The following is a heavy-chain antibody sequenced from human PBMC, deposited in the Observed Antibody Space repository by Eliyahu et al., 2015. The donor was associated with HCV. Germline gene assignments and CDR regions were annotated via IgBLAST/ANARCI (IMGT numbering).Heavy chain of an antibody. CDR1: GYTFTSYA. Sequence: QVQLVQSGAEVKKPGASVKVSCKASGYTFTSYAMHWVRQAPGQRLEWMGWINAGNGNTKYSQKFQGRVTITRDTSASTAYMELSSLRSEDTAVYYCARVQILHYYYGMDVWGQGTTVTVSS. V-gene: IGHV1-3*01. CDR2: INAGNGNT. J-gene: IGHJ6*02. CDR3: ARVQILHYYYGMDV.